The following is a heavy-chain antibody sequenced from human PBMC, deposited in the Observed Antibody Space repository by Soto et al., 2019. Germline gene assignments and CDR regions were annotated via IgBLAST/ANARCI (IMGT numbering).Heavy chain of an antibody. CDR1: GFTFSNAW. J-gene: IGHJ6*02. V-gene: IGHV3-15*07. D-gene: IGHD1-20*01. CDR3: TTDLFLYNWNPTYGMDV. CDR2: IKSKTDGGTT. Sequence: GGSLRLSCAASGFTFSNAWMNWVRQAPGKGLEWVGRIKSKTDGGTTDYAAPVKGRFTISRDDSKNTLYLQMNSLKTEDTAVYYCTTDLFLYNWNPTYGMDVWGQGTTVTVSS.